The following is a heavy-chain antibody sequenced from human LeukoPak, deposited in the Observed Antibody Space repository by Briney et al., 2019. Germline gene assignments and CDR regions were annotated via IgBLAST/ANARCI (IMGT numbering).Heavy chain of an antibody. D-gene: IGHD1-26*01. V-gene: IGHV3-7*01. CDR2: IKQDGSES. Sequence: GGSLRLSCAAAGFTFSDYWMTWVRQFPGQGLEWVANIKQDGSESYYVDSVKGRFTISRDNAKQSLYLDMDSLRVEDTAVYYCAGVGAWDLQRVFDHWGQGALVTVSS. CDR1: GFTFSDYW. CDR3: AGVGAWDLQRVFDH. J-gene: IGHJ4*02.